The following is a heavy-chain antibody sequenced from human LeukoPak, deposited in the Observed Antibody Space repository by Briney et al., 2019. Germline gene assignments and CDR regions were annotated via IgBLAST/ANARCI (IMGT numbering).Heavy chain of an antibody. CDR1: RFTFDDYG. CDR3: AKNTTSIEYYYGSGSYYSYYFDY. V-gene: IGHV3-20*04. D-gene: IGHD3-10*01. Sequence: GGSLRLSCAASRFTFDDYGMSWVRQAPGKGLERVSGINWNGGSTVYVDSVKGRFTISRDNAKNSLYLQMNSLRAEDTALYYCAKNTTSIEYYYGSGSYYSYYFDYWGQGTLVTVSS. CDR2: INWNGGST. J-gene: IGHJ4*02.